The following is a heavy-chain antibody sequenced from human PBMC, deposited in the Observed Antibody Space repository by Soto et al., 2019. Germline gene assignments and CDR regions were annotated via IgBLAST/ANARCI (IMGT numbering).Heavy chain of an antibody. CDR1: GGSISSGDYY. D-gene: IGHD3-9*01. Sequence: TSETLSLTCTVSGGSISSGDYYWSWIRQPPGKGLEWIGYIYYSGSTYYNPSLKSRVTISVDTPKNQFSLKLSSVTAADTAVYYCARGPPDYDILTGSFDYWGQGTLVTVSS. V-gene: IGHV4-30-4*01. CDR2: IYYSGST. J-gene: IGHJ4*02. CDR3: ARGPPDYDILTGSFDY.